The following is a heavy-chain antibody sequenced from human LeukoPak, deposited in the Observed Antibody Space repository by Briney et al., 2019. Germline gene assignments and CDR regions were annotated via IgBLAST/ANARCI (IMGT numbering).Heavy chain of an antibody. CDR2: IIPISGTA. CDR1: GGTFSSYA. V-gene: IGHV1-69*05. CDR3: ASAPGIAVAGTNDAFDI. Sequence: ASVKVSCKASGGTFSSYAISWVRQAPGQGLEWMGGIIPISGTANYAQKFQGRVTITTDESTSTAYMELSSLRSEDTAVYYCASAPGIAVAGTNDAFDIWGQGTMVTVSS. D-gene: IGHD6-19*01. J-gene: IGHJ3*02.